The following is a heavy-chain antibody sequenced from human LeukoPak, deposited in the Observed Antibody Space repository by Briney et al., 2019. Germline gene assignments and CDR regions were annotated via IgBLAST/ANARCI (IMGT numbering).Heavy chain of an antibody. Sequence: GRSLRLSCAASGFTFSSYGMHWVRQAPGKGLEWVAVISYDGSNKYYADSVKGRFTISRDNSKNTLYLQMNSLRAEDTAVYYCARGSGQLWNYYYYGMDVWGQGTTVTVSS. D-gene: IGHD5-18*01. CDR2: ISYDGSNK. CDR3: ARGSGQLWNYYYYGMDV. J-gene: IGHJ6*02. V-gene: IGHV3-30*03. CDR1: GFTFSSYG.